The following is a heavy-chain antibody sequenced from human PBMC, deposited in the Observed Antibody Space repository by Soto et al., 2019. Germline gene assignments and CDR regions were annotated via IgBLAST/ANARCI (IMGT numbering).Heavy chain of an antibody. Sequence: EVQLLESWGGLVQPGGSLRLSCAASGFTFSSYAMSWVRQAPGKGLEWVSAISGSGGSTYYADSVKGRFTISRDNSKNTLYLQMNSLSAEDTAVYYCAKDSMGFPAWDDYWGQGTLVTVSS. CDR2: ISGSGGST. J-gene: IGHJ4*02. V-gene: IGHV3-23*01. CDR3: AKDSMGFPAWDDY. CDR1: GFTFSSYA. D-gene: IGHD3-10*01.